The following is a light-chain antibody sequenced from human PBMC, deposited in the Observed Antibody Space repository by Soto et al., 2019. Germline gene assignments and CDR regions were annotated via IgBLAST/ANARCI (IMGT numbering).Light chain of an antibody. CDR2: GAS. J-gene: IGKJ3*01. V-gene: IGKV3-20*01. CDR1: QSVSSNY. Sequence: EIVLTQSPGTLSLSPGERVTLSCRASQSVSSNYVAWYQQTPGQAPRLLIYGASSRATGIPDRFSGSGSGTDFTLTISRLEPEDFSVYYSQQYGSSPFTFGPGTKVDIK. CDR3: QQYGSSPFT.